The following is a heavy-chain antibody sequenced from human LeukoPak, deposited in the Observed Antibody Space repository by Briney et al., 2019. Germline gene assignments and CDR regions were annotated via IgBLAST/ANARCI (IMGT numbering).Heavy chain of an antibody. J-gene: IGHJ4*02. CDR2: IYNSGSA. D-gene: IGHD4-17*01. V-gene: IGHV4-61*02. Sequence: SQTLSLTCTVSGDSINSGSFYWSWIRQPAGKGLEWIGRIYNSGSANYNPSLKSRVTISVDTSKNQFSLRLSSVTAADTAVYYCARAIDYGDSYFDYWGQGTLVTVSS. CDR3: ARAIDYGDSYFDY. CDR1: GDSINSGSFY.